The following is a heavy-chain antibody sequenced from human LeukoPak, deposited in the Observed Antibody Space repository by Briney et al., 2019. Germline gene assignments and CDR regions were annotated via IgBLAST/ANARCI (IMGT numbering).Heavy chain of an antibody. Sequence: GGSLRLSCAASGFTFSSYGMHWVRQAPGKGLEWVAVISYDGSNKYYADSVKGRFTISRDNSKSTLYLQMNSLRAEDTAVYYCAKGDSSGYSPDYWGQGTLVTVSS. CDR2: ISYDGSNK. CDR3: AKGDSSGYSPDY. J-gene: IGHJ4*02. D-gene: IGHD3-22*01. CDR1: GFTFSSYG. V-gene: IGHV3-30*18.